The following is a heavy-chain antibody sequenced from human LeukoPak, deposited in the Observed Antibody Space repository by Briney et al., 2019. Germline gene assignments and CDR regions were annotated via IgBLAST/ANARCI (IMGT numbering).Heavy chain of an antibody. CDR2: INHSGST. Sequence: PSETLSLTCAVYAGSFSGYYWSWIRQPPGKGLEWIGEINHSGSTNYNPSLKSRVTISVDTSKNQFSLKLSSVTAADTAVYYCARHPHSSSWPYNWFDPWGQGTLVTVSS. CDR3: ARHPHSSSWPYNWFDP. CDR1: AGSFSGYY. D-gene: IGHD6-13*01. V-gene: IGHV4-34*01. J-gene: IGHJ5*02.